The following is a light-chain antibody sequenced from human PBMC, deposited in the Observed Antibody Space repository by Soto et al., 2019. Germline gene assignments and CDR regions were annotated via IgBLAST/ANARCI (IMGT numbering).Light chain of an antibody. V-gene: IGKV3-20*01. J-gene: IGKJ1*01. CDR2: DAS. CDR1: QGISSRY. Sequence: EIVLTQSRGTLSLSPGERATLSCRASQGISSRYLAWYQQKPGQAPRLLIYDASNRATGIPDRFSGSGSGTDFTLTISRLESEDFAVYYCQQYGSSPWTFGQGTKVEIK. CDR3: QQYGSSPWT.